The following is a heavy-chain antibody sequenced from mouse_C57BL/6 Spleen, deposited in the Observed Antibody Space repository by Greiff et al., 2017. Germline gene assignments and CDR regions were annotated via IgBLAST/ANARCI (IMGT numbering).Heavy chain of an antibody. J-gene: IGHJ1*03. CDR1: GYTFTSYW. D-gene: IGHD3-1*01. CDR3: AIRAGPWYFDV. CDR2: IHPSDSDT. V-gene: IGHV1-74*01. Sequence: VQLKQPGAELVKPGASVKVSCKASGYTFTSYWMHWVKQRPGQGLEWIGRIHPSDSDTNYNQKFKGKATLTVDKSSSTAYMQLSSLTSEDSAVYYCAIRAGPWYFDVWGTGTTVTVSS.